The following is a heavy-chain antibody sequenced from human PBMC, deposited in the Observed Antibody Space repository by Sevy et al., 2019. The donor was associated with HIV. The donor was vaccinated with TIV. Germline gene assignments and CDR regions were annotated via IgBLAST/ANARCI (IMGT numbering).Heavy chain of an antibody. V-gene: IGHV3-23*01. CDR3: AKTIDSGGGVVPAANYFYYGLDV. D-gene: IGHD2-2*01. J-gene: IGHJ6*02. Sequence: GGSLRLSCAASGFTFSAYAMNWVRQAPGKGLEWVSAISGKGRNTHYTDSVEGRFTISRDNSNNRLYLQMNSLGAEDTAVYYCAKTIDSGGGVVPAANYFYYGLDVWGQGTTVTVSS. CDR2: ISGKGRNT. CDR1: GFTFSAYA.